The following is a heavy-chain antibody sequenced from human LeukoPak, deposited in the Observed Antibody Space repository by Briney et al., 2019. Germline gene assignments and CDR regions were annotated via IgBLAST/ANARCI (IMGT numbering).Heavy chain of an antibody. CDR3: ARDLRIAAAGTPLDYFDY. V-gene: IGHV1-18*01. CDR1: GYTLTRYG. D-gene: IGHD6-13*01. J-gene: IGHJ4*02. Sequence: APVKDSCKASGYTLTRYGISWVRQAPGQGLEWMGWISAYNGNTNYAQKLQGRVTMTTDTSTSTAYMELRRLRSDDTAVYYCARDLRIAAAGTPLDYFDYWGQGTLVTVSS. CDR2: ISAYNGNT.